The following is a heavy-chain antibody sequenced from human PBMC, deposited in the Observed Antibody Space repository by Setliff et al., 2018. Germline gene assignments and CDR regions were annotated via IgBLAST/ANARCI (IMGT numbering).Heavy chain of an antibody. V-gene: IGHV4-59*01. J-gene: IGHJ2*01. Sequence: PSENLSLTCSVSGGSLSGYYWNWLRQTPGKGLAWVGHIYYNGDTKYNPSLQSRVTMSVDTSKNQFSLKLTSGTAADTAAYYCVRGGSSVWAWYFDLWGRGTLVTVSS. D-gene: IGHD3-16*01. CDR3: VRGGSSVWAWYFDL. CDR1: GGSLSGYY. CDR2: IYYNGDT.